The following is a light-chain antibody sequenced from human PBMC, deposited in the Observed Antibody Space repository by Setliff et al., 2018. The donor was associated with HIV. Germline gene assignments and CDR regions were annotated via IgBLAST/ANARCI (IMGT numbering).Light chain of an antibody. CDR1: SRDVGSYNL. CDR2: EVS. V-gene: IGLV2-23*02. CDR3: CSYAGSSTFAV. Sequence: QSALTQPASGYESPGQSITISCTGTSRDVGSYNLVSWYRQYPGKAPTLMIYEVSRRPSGVSNRFSGSKSGNTASLTISGLQAEDEADYYCCSYAGSSTFAVFGGGTKVTVL. J-gene: IGLJ3*02.